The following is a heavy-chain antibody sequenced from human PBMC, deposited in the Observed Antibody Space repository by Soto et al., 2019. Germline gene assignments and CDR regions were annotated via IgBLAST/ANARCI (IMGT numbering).Heavy chain of an antibody. V-gene: IGHV3-33*01. CDR1: GFTFSSYG. Sequence: QVQLVESGGGVVQPGRSLRLSCAASGFTFSSYGMHWVRQAPGKGLEWVAVIWYDGSNKYYADSVKGRFTISRDNSKNTLYLQMNSLRAEDTAVYYCARDAGFNHGPRTYGMDVWGQGTTVTVSS. D-gene: IGHD1-1*01. CDR2: IWYDGSNK. CDR3: ARDAGFNHGPRTYGMDV. J-gene: IGHJ6*02.